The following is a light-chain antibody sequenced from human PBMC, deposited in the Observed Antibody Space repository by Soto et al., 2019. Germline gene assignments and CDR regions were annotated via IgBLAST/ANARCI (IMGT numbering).Light chain of an antibody. Sequence: HLNQSPSSLCANWGDTVAVTFRASPCIGPYLVWYQQKSGKSPTVLIYASSTLQTGVPSRFSGSGSGTDFALTISSLHPEDVATYYCQQVDSDPRTFGPGTKVDIK. CDR1: PCIGPY. V-gene: IGKV1-9*01. J-gene: IGKJ1*01. CDR2: ASS. CDR3: QQVDSDPRT.